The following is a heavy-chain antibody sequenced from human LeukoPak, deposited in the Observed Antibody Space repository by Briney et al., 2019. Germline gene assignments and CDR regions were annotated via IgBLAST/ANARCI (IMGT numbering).Heavy chain of an antibody. CDR3: ARGGSSSTSWYDAAEYFQH. CDR1: GFTFSSYW. CDR2: IKQDGSEK. J-gene: IGHJ1*01. Sequence: GGSLRLSCAASGFTFSSYWMSWVRQAPGKGLEWVANIKQDGSEKYYVDSVKGRFTISRDNAKNSLYLQMNSLRAEDTAVYYCARGGSSSTSWYDAAEYFQHWGQGTLVTVSS. V-gene: IGHV3-7*01. D-gene: IGHD2-2*01.